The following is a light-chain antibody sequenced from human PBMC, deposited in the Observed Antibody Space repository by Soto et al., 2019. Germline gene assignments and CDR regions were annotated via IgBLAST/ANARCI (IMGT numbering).Light chain of an antibody. V-gene: IGKV3-20*01. CDR1: QSVSNNY. J-gene: IGKJ4*01. CDR2: GAS. Sequence: EIVLTQSPGTLSLSPGERATLSCRASQSVSNNYLAWYQQKPGQAPRLLIYGASSRASGIPDRFRGSGSGTDFTFTISRLEPEDFAVYYCQQYVSSPVTFGGGTEVEIK. CDR3: QQYVSSPVT.